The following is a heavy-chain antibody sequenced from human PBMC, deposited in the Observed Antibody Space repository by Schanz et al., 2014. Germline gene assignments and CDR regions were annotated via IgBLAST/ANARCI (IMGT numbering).Heavy chain of an antibody. Sequence: VQLVESGGGVVQPGKSLRLSCAASGFTVSSNYMSWVRQAPGKGLEWVANIKQDGSEKYYVDSVQGRFTISRDNAKNSLYLQMNSLRAEDTAVYYCARDLRNSRPSYYDHWGQGTLVTVSA. CDR1: GFTVSSNY. CDR2: IKQDGSEK. CDR3: ARDLRNSRPSYYDH. J-gene: IGHJ4*02. V-gene: IGHV3-7*01. D-gene: IGHD6-13*01.